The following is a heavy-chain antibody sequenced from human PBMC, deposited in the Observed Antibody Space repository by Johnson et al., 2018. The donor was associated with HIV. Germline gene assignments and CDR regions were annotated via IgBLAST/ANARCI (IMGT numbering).Heavy chain of an antibody. Sequence: QVLLVESGGGVVQPGRSLRLSCAASGFTFSSYGMHWVRQAPGKGLEWVAVIWYDGSNKYYADSVKGRFTISRDNSKNTLYLQMNSLRAEDTAVYYCAKDLGDFWSGYYFDIWGQGTMVTVSS. D-gene: IGHD3-3*01. CDR3: AKDLGDFWSGYYFDI. J-gene: IGHJ3*02. CDR1: GFTFSSYG. CDR2: IWYDGSNK. V-gene: IGHV3-33*06.